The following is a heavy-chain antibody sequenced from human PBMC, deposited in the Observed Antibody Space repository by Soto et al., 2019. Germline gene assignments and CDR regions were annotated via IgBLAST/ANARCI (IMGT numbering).Heavy chain of an antibody. CDR1: GDSVSSNSAA. CDR2: TYYRSKWYN. CDR3: ARVRGSWTHYYYYYGMDV. V-gene: IGHV6-1*01. Sequence: SQTLSLTCAISGDSVSSNSAAWNWIRQSPSRGLEWLGRTYYRSKWYNDYAVSGKSRITINPDTSKNQFSLQLNSVTPEDTAVYYCARVRGSWTHYYYYYGMDVWGQGTTVTVSS. J-gene: IGHJ6*02. D-gene: IGHD6-13*01.